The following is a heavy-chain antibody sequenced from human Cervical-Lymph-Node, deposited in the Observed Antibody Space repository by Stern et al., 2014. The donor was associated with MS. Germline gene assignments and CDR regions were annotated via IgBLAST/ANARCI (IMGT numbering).Heavy chain of an antibody. CDR3: ARAIFGVNTAAMAPDAFDT. CDR2: IYTDDST. V-gene: IGHV3-53*01. Sequence: EVQLVASGGGLIQPGGALRLSCAAPGITVRNNYMSWVRQAPGQGLEWVSLIYTDDSTYYAGSVNGRLTIYSASSQNKLFLQMTSLRAEDTAVYYCARAIFGVNTAAMAPDAFDTWGQGTMVTVSS. J-gene: IGHJ3*02. CDR1: GITVRNNY. D-gene: IGHD3-3*01.